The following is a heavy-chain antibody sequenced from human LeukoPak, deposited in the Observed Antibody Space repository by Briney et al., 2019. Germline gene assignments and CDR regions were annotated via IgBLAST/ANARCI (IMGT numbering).Heavy chain of an antibody. Sequence: SETLSLTCTVSGGSISSYYWSWIRQPAGKGLEWIGRIYTSGSTNYNPSLKSRVTMSVDTSKNQFSLKLSSVTAADTAVYYCARVNGYKTMGEMNIDYWGQGTLVTVSS. D-gene: IGHD5-24*01. CDR2: IYTSGST. CDR3: ARVNGYKTMGEMNIDY. J-gene: IGHJ4*02. V-gene: IGHV4-4*07. CDR1: GGSISSYY.